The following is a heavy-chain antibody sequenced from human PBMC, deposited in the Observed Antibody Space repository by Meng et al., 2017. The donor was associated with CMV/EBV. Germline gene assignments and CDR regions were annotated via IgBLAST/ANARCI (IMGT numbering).Heavy chain of an antibody. Sequence: HVHLTASGPRLAEPSETLTPPRTVSGGSISSYYWSWIRQPAGKGLEWIGRIYTSGSTNYNPSLKSRVTMSVDTSKNQFSLKLSSVTAADTAVYYCARDSSGWYPHFDYWGQGTLVTVSS. J-gene: IGHJ4*02. CDR1: GGSISSYY. CDR2: IYTSGST. V-gene: IGHV4-4*07. CDR3: ARDSSGWYPHFDY. D-gene: IGHD6-19*01.